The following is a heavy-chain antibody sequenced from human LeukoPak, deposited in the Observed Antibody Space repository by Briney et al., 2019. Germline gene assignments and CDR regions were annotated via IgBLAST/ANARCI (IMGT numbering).Heavy chain of an antibody. J-gene: IGHJ4*02. CDR1: GYTFTSYD. CDR3: ARDRRGDY. Sequence: ASVKVSCKASGYTFTSYDINWVRQATGQGLEWMGWMNPNSGNTGYAQKLQGRVTMTTDTSTSTAYMELRSLRSDDTAVYYCARDRRGDYWGQGTLVTVSS. D-gene: IGHD3-10*01. CDR2: MNPNSGNT. V-gene: IGHV1-8*01.